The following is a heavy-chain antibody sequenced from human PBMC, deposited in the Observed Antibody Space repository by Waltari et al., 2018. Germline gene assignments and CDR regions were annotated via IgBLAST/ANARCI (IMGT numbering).Heavy chain of an antibody. CDR3: AVYDSSGYPDY. D-gene: IGHD3-22*01. CDR2: INPSGGST. Sequence: QVQLVQSGAEVKKPGASVKVSCKASGYTFTSYYMHWVRQAPGQGLEWMGIINPSGGSTSYAQKFQGRVTMTRDTSTSTVYMELSSLRSEDTAVYYCAVYDSSGYPDYWGQGTLVTVSS. CDR1: GYTFTSYY. V-gene: IGHV1-46*01. J-gene: IGHJ4*02.